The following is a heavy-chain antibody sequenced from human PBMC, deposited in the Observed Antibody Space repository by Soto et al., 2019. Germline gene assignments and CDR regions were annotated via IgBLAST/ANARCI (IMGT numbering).Heavy chain of an antibody. CDR1: GGSISSYY. J-gene: IGHJ4*02. CDR2: IYYSGST. D-gene: IGHD6-19*01. V-gene: IGHV4-59*01. Sequence: SETLSLTCTVSGGSISSYYWSWIRQPPGKGLEWIGYIYYSGSTNYNPSLKSRVTISVDTSKNQFSLKLSSVTAADTAVYYCAEGGQWPVGYFDYWGQGTLVTVSS. CDR3: AEGGQWPVGYFDY.